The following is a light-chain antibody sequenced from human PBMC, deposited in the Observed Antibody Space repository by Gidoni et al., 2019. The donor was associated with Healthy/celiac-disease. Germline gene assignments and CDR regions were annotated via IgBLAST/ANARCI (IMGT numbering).Light chain of an antibody. CDR1: QSVSSSY. CDR2: GAS. J-gene: IGKJ3*01. CDR3: QQYGSSRAA. Sequence: EIVLTQSPGTLSLSPGERATLSCRASQSVSSSYLAWYQQKPGQAPRLLIYGASSRATGIPDRFSGSGSGTDFTLTISRLEPEEFAVYYCQQYGSSRAAFGPGTKVDIK. V-gene: IGKV3-20*01.